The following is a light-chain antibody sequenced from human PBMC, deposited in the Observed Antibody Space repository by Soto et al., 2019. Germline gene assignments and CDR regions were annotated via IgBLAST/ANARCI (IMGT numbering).Light chain of an antibody. CDR3: QTWGTGIQV. CDR2: LNSDGSH. V-gene: IGLV4-69*01. CDR1: SGHSNYA. Sequence: QSVLTQSPSAYASLGASVKLTGTLSSGHSNYAIAWHQQRPEKGPRYLMKLNSDGSHSKGDGIPDRFSGSISGAERYLTISSLQSEDEADYYCQTWGTGIQVFGGGTKLTVL. J-gene: IGLJ2*01.